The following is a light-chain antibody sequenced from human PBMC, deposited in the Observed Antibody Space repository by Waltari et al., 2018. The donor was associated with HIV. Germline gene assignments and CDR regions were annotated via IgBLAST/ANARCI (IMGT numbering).Light chain of an antibody. J-gene: IGLJ2*01. V-gene: IGLV1-51*01. CDR1: SSNTGTNY. CDR3: GTWDSSLSAVV. Sequence: QSVLTQPPSVSAAPGPKVTISCSGSSSNTGTNYVSWYQQLPGTAPKLLIYDNNKRPSGIPDRFSGSKSGTSATLGITGLQTGDEADYYCGTWDSSLSAVVFGGGTKLTVL. CDR2: DNN.